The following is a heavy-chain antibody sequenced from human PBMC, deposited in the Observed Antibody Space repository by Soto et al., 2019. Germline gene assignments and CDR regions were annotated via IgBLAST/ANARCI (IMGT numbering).Heavy chain of an antibody. J-gene: IGHJ4*02. V-gene: IGHV1-18*01. CDR3: ARAEGLGYCSGGSCYSPCY. CDR1: GYTFTSNG. D-gene: IGHD2-15*01. CDR2: ISAYNGNT. Sequence: ASVEVSCKASGYTFTSNGISWVRQAPGQGLEWMGWISAYNGNTNYAQKLQGRVTMTTDTSTSTAYMELRSLRSDDTAVYYCARAEGLGYCSGGSCYSPCYWGQGTLVTVSS.